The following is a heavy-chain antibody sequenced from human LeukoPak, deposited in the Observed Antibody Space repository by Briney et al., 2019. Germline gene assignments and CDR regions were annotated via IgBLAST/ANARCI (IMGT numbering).Heavy chain of an antibody. CDR1: GGSISSYY. CDR3: ARDAVVTDYYYYYYMDV. V-gene: IGHV4-59*01. J-gene: IGHJ6*03. Sequence: KPSETLSLTCTVSGGSISSYYWSWIRQPPGERLEWLGYIYYSGSTNYNPSPKSRVTISVDTSKTQFSPKLSSVTAADTALYYCARDAVVTDYYYYYYMDVWGKGTTVTVSS. CDR2: IYYSGST. D-gene: IGHD3-22*01.